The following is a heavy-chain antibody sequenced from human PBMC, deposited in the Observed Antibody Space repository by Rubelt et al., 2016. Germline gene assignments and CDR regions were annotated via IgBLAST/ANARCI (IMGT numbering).Heavy chain of an antibody. CDR1: GYTFTSYY. Sequence: QVQLVQSGAEVTKPGASVKVSCKASGYTFTSYYMHWVRQAPGQGLEWMGWINPNSGGTNYAQKFQGWVIMTRDTSISSAFMELGRLRSDETAVYYCARSTSGSDATLDYWGQGTLVTVSS. J-gene: IGHJ4*02. CDR3: ARSTSGSDATLDY. CDR2: INPNSGGT. V-gene: IGHV1-2*04. D-gene: IGHD3-10*01.